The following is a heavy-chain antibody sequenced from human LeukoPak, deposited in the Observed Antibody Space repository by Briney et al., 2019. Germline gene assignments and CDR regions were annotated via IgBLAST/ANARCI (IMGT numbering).Heavy chain of an antibody. CDR1: GFTFSSSA. J-gene: IGHJ4*02. CDR2: ISNNGGYT. D-gene: IGHD6-13*01. Sequence: GSLRLSCAASGFTFSSSAMSWVRQAPGKGLEWVSAISNNGGYTYYADSVQGRFTISRDNSKSTLFLQMNSLRAEDTAVYYCVRGGYSSSWYHFDYWGQGTLVTVSS. V-gene: IGHV3-23*01. CDR3: VRGGYSSSWYHFDY.